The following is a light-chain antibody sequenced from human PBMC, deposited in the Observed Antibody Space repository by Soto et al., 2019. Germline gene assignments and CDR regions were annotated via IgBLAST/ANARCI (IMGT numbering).Light chain of an antibody. J-gene: IGKJ2*01. CDR2: DAS. V-gene: IGKV3-20*01. CDR1: QRVSSRN. Sequence: EIVLTQSPGTLSLSPRERATLSCRASQRVSSRNLAWYQQKPGQAPRLLIYDASSRATGIPDRFSGSGSVTEFTLTTNRLEPEDFAVYFCQQYSDLPYTFGQGTKLEVK. CDR3: QQYSDLPYT.